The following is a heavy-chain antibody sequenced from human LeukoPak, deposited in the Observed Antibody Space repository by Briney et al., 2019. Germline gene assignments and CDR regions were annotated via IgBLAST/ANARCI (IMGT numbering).Heavy chain of an antibody. V-gene: IGHV4-4*07. CDR1: GGSISSYY. J-gene: IGHJ6*03. Sequence: SETLSLTCTVSGGSISSYYWNWIRQPAGKGLEWIGRIYSSGSTNYNPSLKSRVTISVDTSKNQFSLKLSSVTAADTAVYYCASGYASYYYYYMDVWGKGTTVTISS. CDR3: ASGYASYYYYYMDV. D-gene: IGHD5-12*01. CDR2: IYSSGST.